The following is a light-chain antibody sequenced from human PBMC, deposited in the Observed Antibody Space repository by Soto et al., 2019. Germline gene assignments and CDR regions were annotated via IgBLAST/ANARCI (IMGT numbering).Light chain of an antibody. CDR3: SSYTSTSTPYYV. V-gene: IGLV2-14*03. CDR2: DVS. J-gene: IGLJ1*01. Sequence: QSALTQPASVSGSPGQSITISCTGTSSDVGDYNYVSWYQQHPGKAPKVIIYDVSNRPSGVSNRFSGSKSGNTASLAISGLQAEDEADYYCSSYTSTSTPYYVFGTGTKVTVL. CDR1: SSDVGDYNY.